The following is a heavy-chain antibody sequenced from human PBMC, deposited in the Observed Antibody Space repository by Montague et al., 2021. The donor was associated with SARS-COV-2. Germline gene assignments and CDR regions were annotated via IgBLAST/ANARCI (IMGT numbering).Heavy chain of an antibody. V-gene: IGHV4-61*02. CDR1: GGSISSGSYY. CDR3: ARERYSFSLTRGSTWFDP. Sequence: TLSLTCTVSGGSISSGSYYWSWIRQPARKGLEWIGRIYTSGSTNYNPSLKSRVTISVDTSKNQFSLKLSSVTAADTAVYYCARERYSFSLTRGSTWFDPWGQGTLVTVSS. D-gene: IGHD3-9*01. J-gene: IGHJ5*02. CDR2: IYTSGST.